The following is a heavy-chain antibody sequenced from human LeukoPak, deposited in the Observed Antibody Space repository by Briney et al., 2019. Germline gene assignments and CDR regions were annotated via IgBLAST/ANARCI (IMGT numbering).Heavy chain of an antibody. J-gene: IGHJ6*02. CDR2: ISMSTSYI. V-gene: IGHV3-21*01. CDR1: GFNFRSYS. D-gene: IGHD2-2*01. CDR3: ARGVVIVPAAHTDYYHYGMDV. Sequence: GGSLRLSCAASGFNFRSYSMNWVRQTPGKGLEWVPSISMSTSYIYYADSVKGRFIISRVNAQNSLYLQMNSLRAEDTAIYYCARGVVIVPAAHTDYYHYGMDVWGQATTVTVSS.